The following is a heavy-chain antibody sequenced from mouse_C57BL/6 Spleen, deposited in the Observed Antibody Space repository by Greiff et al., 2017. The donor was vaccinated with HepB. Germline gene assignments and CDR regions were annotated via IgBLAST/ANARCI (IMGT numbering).Heavy chain of an antibody. CDR1: GYAFTNYL. CDR2: INPGSGGT. CDR3: ARGVYYDYVFAY. J-gene: IGHJ3*01. D-gene: IGHD2-4*01. V-gene: IGHV1-54*01. Sequence: VQLQQSGAELVRPGTSVKVSCKASGYAFTNYLIEWVKQRPGQGLEWIGVINPGSGGTNYNEKFKGKATLTADKSSSTAYMQLSSLTSEDSAVYFCARGVYYDYVFAYWGQGTLVTVSA.